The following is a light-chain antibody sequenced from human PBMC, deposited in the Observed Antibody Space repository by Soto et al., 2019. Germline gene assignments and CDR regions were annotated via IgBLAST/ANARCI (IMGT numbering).Light chain of an antibody. J-gene: IGKJ4*02. V-gene: IGKV3-15*01. CDR2: ATS. CDR1: QSVGNN. CDR3: QQYGDWPLT. Sequence: EIVVTQSPAPLSVSPGERATLSCRASQSVGNNFSWYQQKPGQAPRLLIFATSTRATGVPARFSGSGSGTEFTLTISSLQSEDFAVYYCQQYGDWPLTFGGGAKVEIE.